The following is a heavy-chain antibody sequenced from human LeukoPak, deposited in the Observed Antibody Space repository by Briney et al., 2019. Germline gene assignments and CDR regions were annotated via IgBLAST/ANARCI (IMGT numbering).Heavy chain of an antibody. Sequence: TGGSLRLSCAASGFMFSTYGMHWVRQARGKGLEWVAVIWNDGSNKYHADSVKGRFTISRDNSKNTLYLQMNSLRAEDTAVYYCAGPVRGIIDYGMDVWGKGTTVTVSS. CDR1: GFMFSTYG. J-gene: IGHJ6*04. D-gene: IGHD3-10*02. CDR3: AGPVRGIIDYGMDV. CDR2: IWNDGSNK. V-gene: IGHV3-33*01.